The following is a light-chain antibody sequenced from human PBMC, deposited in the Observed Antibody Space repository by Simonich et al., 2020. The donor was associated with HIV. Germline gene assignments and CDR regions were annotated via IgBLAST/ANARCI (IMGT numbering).Light chain of an antibody. V-gene: IGKV4-1*01. CDR2: WAS. J-gene: IGKJ4*01. Sequence: DIVMTQSPDSLTVSLGARATINCKSSQSVLSNSNNKNYLTWYQQKPVQPPKLRIYWASTRESGVPDRFSGSGSGTDFTLTITSLQAEDVAVYFCQQYYSTPLTFGGGTKVEIK. CDR1: QSVLSNSNNKNY. CDR3: QQYYSTPLT.